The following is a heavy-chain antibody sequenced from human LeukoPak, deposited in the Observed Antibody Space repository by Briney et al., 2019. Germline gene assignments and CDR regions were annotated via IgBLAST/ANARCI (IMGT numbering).Heavy chain of an antibody. D-gene: IGHD5-12*01. CDR1: GGSISSYY. J-gene: IGHJ5*02. CDR2: IYYSGST. CDR3: ARHRGSGYDTDH. Sequence: SETLSLTCTVSGGSISSYYWSWIRQPPGKGLEWIGYIYYSGSTNYNPSLKSRVTISVDTSKNQFSLKLSSVTAADTAVYYCARHRGSGYDTDHWGQGILVTVSS. V-gene: IGHV4-59*08.